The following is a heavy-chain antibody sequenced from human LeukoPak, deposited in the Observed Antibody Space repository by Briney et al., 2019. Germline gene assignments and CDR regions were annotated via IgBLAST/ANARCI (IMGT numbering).Heavy chain of an antibody. V-gene: IGHV3-30-3*01. Sequence: GGSLRLSCAASGFTFSSYAMHWVRQAPGKGLEWVAVISYDGSNKYYADSVKGRFTISRDNSKNTLYLQMNSLRAEDTAVYYCARDPNRITIFGVVSHDLDYWGQGTLVTVSS. CDR3: ARDPNRITIFGVVSHDLDY. CDR2: ISYDGSNK. CDR1: GFTFSSYA. D-gene: IGHD3-3*01. J-gene: IGHJ4*02.